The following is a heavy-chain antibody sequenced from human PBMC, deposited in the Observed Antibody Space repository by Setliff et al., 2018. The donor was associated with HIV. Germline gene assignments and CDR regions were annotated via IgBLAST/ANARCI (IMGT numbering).Heavy chain of an antibody. Sequence: SETLSLTCTVSGDSISTDYWSWIRQPPERGLEWVGYIHLDGRTYYNPSLESRLTISTDRPNNLFSMRLTSVTAADTAMYFCARQSIPLFHSFDFWAQGTMVTVSS. V-gene: IGHV4-59*08. J-gene: IGHJ3*01. CDR2: IHLDGRT. CDR3: ARQSIPLFHSFDF. CDR1: GDSISTDY.